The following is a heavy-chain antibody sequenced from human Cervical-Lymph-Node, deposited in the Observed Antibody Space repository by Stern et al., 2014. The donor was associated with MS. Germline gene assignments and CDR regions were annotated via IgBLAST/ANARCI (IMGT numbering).Heavy chain of an antibody. CDR3: ARGGVVATTSVPFAFDI. V-gene: IGHV4-34*01. CDR2: INHSGSS. D-gene: IGHD2-21*02. CDR1: GGSFSGYY. J-gene: IGHJ3*02. Sequence: QVQLQQWGAGLVQPSETLSLTCAVYGGSFSGYYWSWVRRPPGKGLEWIGEINHSGSSTYNPSLKSRLPISVDTSKNQISLKLSSVTAADTAIYFCARGGVVATTSVPFAFDIWGQGTMVTVSS.